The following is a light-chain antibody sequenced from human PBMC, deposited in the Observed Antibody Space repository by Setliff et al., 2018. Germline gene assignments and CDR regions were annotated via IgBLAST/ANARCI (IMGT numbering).Light chain of an antibody. CDR1: ALPKQY. V-gene: IGLV3-25*03. CDR2: KDS. CDR3: QSADSSGTYV. J-gene: IGLJ1*01. Sequence: ELTQPPSVSVSPGQTARITCSGDALPKQYAYWYQQKPGQAPVLVIYKDSERPSGIPERFSGSSSGTTVTLTISGVQAEDEADYYCQSADSSGTYVFGTGTKVTVL.